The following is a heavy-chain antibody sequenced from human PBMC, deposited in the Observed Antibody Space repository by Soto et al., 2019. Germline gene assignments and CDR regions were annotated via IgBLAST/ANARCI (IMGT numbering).Heavy chain of an antibody. J-gene: IGHJ6*02. CDR1: HCTFSTFE. CDR2: ISSGRRTI. V-gene: IGHV3-48*02. CDR3: ARLRYYGMDV. Sequence: EVQLVESGGGLVQPGGSLGLSCGASHCTFSTFEMNWVPRAPGKGLEWISYISSGRRTISYADSVKGRFTISRDNAKNSLYLQMNSLRDEDTAVYYCARLRYYGMDVWGQGTTVTVSS. D-gene: IGHD2-15*01.